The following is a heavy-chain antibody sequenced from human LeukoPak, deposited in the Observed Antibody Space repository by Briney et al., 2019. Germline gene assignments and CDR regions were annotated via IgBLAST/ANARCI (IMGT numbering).Heavy chain of an antibody. CDR1: GGSISSSSYY. V-gene: IGHV4-39*07. CDR3: ARELKITFGGVIVSIFDY. CDR2: IYYSGST. Sequence: SETLSLTCTVSGGSISSSSYYWGWIRQPPGKGLEWIGSIYYSGSTYNNPSLKSRVTISVDTSKNQFSLKLSSVTAADTAVYYCARELKITFGGVIVSIFDYWGQGTLVTVSS. D-gene: IGHD3-16*02. J-gene: IGHJ4*02.